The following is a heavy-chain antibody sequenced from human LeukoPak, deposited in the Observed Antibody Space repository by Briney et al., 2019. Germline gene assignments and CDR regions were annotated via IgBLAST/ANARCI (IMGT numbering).Heavy chain of an antibody. CDR3: ARRAYCGGDCYPD. J-gene: IGHJ4*02. Sequence: PSETLSLTCTVSGGSISSYYWSWIRQPPGKGLEWIGYFYYSGSTNYNPSLKSRVTISVDTSKNQFSLKLSSVTAADTAVYYCARRAYCGGDCYPDWGQGTLVTVSS. CDR1: GGSISSYY. CDR2: FYYSGST. V-gene: IGHV4-59*08. D-gene: IGHD2-21*02.